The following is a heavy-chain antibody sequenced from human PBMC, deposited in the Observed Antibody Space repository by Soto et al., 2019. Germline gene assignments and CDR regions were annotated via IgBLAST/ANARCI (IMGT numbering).Heavy chain of an antibody. J-gene: IGHJ6*02. D-gene: IGHD2-15*01. CDR3: ARDSGLIWGNYGMDV. CDR2: IYRAGKI. V-gene: IGHV3-53*01. CDR1: GFTVRSNY. Sequence: PGGSLRLSCAASGFTVRSNYMTWVRRAPGKGLEWVPVIYRAGKIYYADSVKGRFTTSSDNSQNTWFLQMNSLRAEDTAVYYCARDSGLIWGNYGMDVWGQGTTVTAP.